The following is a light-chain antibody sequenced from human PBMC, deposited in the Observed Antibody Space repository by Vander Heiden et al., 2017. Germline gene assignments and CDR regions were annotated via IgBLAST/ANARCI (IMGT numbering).Light chain of an antibody. V-gene: IGKV4-1*01. CDR3: HGDDGTGLT. J-gene: IGKJ4*01. Sequence: DIVMTQSPDSLAVSLGERATINCKSSQSVLYSSNNKNYLAWYQQKPGQPPKLLIYWASTRLSGVPDPFSGSQSGTDFTLTIISLQAEDMTVYDCHGDDGTGLTFGGGTKVEIK. CDR1: QSVLYSSNNKNY. CDR2: WAS.